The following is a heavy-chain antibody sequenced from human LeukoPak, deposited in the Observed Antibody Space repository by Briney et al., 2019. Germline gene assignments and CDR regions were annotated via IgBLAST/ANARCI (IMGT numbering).Heavy chain of an antibody. J-gene: IGHJ5*02. CDR2: ISSSSSYT. CDR1: GLTFSSYS. Sequence: PGGSLRLSCAASGLTFSSYSMNWVRQAPGKGLEWVSSISSSSSYTYCADSVKGRFTISRDNAKNSLYLQMNSLRAEDTAVYYCARGGYCSSTSCYFWFDPWGQGTLVTVSS. D-gene: IGHD2-2*01. CDR3: ARGGYCSSTSCYFWFDP. V-gene: IGHV3-21*01.